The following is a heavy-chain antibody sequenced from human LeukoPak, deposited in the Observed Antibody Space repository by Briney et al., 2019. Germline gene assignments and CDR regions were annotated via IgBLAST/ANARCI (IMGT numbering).Heavy chain of an antibody. D-gene: IGHD2-2*02. CDR1: GFTFSSYW. J-gene: IGHJ1*01. CDR2: IKQDGSEK. CDR3: AGEVYCSSTSCYSGYFQH. Sequence: PGGSLRLSCEASGFTFSSYWMSWVRQAPGKGLEWVANIKQDGSEKYYVDSVKGRFTISRDNAKNSLYLQMNSLRAEDTAVYYCAGEVYCSSTSCYSGYFQHWGQGTLVTVSS. V-gene: IGHV3-7*01.